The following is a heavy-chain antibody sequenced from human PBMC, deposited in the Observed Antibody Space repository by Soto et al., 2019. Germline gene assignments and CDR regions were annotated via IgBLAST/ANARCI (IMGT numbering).Heavy chain of an antibody. CDR1: GYSFTSYW. D-gene: IGHD3-22*01. CDR2: IDPSDSYT. V-gene: IGHV5-10-1*01. CDR3: ARSRDYDSSGYYPYYFDY. Sequence: GESLKISCKGSGYSFTSYWISWVRQMPGKGLEWMGRIDPSDSYTNYSPSFQGHVTISADKSISTAYLQWSSLKASDTAMYYCARSRDYDSSGYYPYYFDYWGQVPLGTFSS. J-gene: IGHJ4*02.